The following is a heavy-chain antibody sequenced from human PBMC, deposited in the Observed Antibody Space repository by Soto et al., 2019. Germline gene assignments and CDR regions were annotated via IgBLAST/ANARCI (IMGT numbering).Heavy chain of an antibody. D-gene: IGHD3-22*01. V-gene: IGHV1-69*13. Sequence: GASVKVSCKASGGTFSSYAISWVRQAPGQGLEWMGGIIPIFGTANYAQKFQGRVTITADESTSTAYMELSSLRSEDTAVYYCARDDREHYYDSSGYYLDYWGQGTLVTVSS. CDR3: ARDDREHYYDSSGYYLDY. CDR1: GGTFSSYA. CDR2: IIPIFGTA. J-gene: IGHJ4*02.